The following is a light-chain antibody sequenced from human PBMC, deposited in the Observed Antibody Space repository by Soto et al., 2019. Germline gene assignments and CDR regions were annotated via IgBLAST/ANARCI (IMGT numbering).Light chain of an antibody. CDR1: QSLLHITGETF. CDR2: EVS. CDR3: MQSTQLPPT. Sequence: DVVMTQTPLSLSVAPRQPASISCKSSQSLLHITGETFLFWYLQKPGQSPQLLIYEVSTRVSGVPHRFSGSGSGTDFTLEISRVETDDVGIYYCMQSTQLPPTFGQGTRLGIE. V-gene: IGKV2D-29*02. J-gene: IGKJ5*01.